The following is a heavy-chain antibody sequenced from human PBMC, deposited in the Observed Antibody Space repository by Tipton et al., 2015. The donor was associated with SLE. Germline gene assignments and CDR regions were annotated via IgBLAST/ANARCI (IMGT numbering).Heavy chain of an antibody. V-gene: IGHV4-59*11. CDR1: GGSISSHY. CDR2: INHSGST. D-gene: IGHD1-26*01. Sequence: TLSLTCTVSGGSISSHYWSWIRQPPGKGLEWIGEINHSGSTNYNPSLKSRVTISVDTSKNQFSLKLSSVTAADTAVYYCARGVVGAMDGYYYGMDVWGQGTTVTVSS. J-gene: IGHJ6*02. CDR3: ARGVVGAMDGYYYGMDV.